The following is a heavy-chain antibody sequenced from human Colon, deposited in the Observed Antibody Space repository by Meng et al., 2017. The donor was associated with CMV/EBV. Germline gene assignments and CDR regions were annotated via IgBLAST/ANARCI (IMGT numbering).Heavy chain of an antibody. D-gene: IGHD5-18*01. V-gene: IGHV3-11*04. CDR3: ARDPKVLDTTLATGY. CDR2: ISSSGSTI. J-gene: IGHJ4*02. CDR1: GFTFSDYY. Sequence: GESLKISCAASGFTFSDYYMSWIRQAPGKGLEWVSYISSSGSTIYYADSVKGRFSVSRDNAQNSVYLQMNSLRAEDTAVYYCARDPKVLDTTLATGYWGQGTLVTVSS.